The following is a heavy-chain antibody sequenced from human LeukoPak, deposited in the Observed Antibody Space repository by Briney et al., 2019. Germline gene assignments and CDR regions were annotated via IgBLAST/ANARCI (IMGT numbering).Heavy chain of an antibody. CDR2: IWYDGSNK. Sequence: GRSLRLSCAASGFTFSSYGMHWVRQAPGKGLEWVAVIWYDGSNKYYADSVKGRFTISRDNSKNTLYLQMNSLRAEDTAVYYCARDTMGSTRSLYYYYYGMDVWGQGTTVTVSS. D-gene: IGHD5-24*01. V-gene: IGHV3-33*01. CDR1: GFTFSSYG. J-gene: IGHJ6*02. CDR3: ARDTMGSTRSLYYYYYGMDV.